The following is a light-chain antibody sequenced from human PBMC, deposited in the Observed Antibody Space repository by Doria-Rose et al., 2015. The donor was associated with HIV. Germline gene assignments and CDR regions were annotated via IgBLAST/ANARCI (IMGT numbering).Light chain of an antibody. V-gene: IGLV1-40*01. CDR2: GNT. J-gene: IGLJ1*01. CDR3: QSYDSRLSVYV. Sequence: QPGLTQPPSVSGAPGQRVAISCTGSSSNIGAGFDVNWYQQFPGTAPKLLIHGNTSRPSGVPDRFSGSKSGTSASLSISGLRAEDEADYYCQSYDSRLSVYVFGTETKVTVL. CDR1: SSNIGAGFD.